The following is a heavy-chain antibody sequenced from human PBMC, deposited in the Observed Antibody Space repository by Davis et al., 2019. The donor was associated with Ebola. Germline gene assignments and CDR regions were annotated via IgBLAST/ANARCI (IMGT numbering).Heavy chain of an antibody. Sequence: GSLRLSCAVYGGSFSGYYWSWIRQPPGKGLEWIGEINHSGSTNYNPSLKSRVTISVDTSKNQFSLKLSSVTAADTAVYYCARGGYDFWSGYYTNWFDPWGQGTLVTVSS. CDR2: INHSGST. J-gene: IGHJ5*02. V-gene: IGHV4-34*01. D-gene: IGHD3-3*01. CDR3: ARGGYDFWSGYYTNWFDP. CDR1: GGSFSGYY.